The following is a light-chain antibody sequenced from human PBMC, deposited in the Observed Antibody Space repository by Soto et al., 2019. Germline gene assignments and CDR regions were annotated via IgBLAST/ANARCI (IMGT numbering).Light chain of an antibody. J-gene: IGKJ1*01. CDR2: AES. CDR3: QMYNSVPRWT. Sequence: DIQMTQSPSTLSASVGDRVTITCRASQGISNYLAWYQQKPGKVPKLLIYAESTLQSGVPSRFSGSGSGTDFTLTISSLQPEDVATYYCQMYNSVPRWTFGQGTKVEIK. V-gene: IGKV1-27*01. CDR1: QGISNY.